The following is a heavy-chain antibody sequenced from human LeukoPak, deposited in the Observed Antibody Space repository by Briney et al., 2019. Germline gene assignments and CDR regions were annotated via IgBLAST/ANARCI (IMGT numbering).Heavy chain of an antibody. CDR3: AGPRYDFVWGGYLDY. J-gene: IGHJ4*02. CDR2: ISSSSNTM. D-gene: IGHD3-16*02. Sequence: GGSLRLSCAASGFTFSSYEMNWGRQAPGKGREWVSYISSSSNTMYYADSVKGRFTISRDNAKNTLYLQMNSLRDEDTAVYYCAGPRYDFVWGGYLDYWGQGTLVTVSS. CDR1: GFTFSSYE. V-gene: IGHV3-48*03.